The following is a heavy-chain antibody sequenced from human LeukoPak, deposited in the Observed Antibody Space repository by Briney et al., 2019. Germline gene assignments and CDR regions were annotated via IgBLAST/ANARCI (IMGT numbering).Heavy chain of an antibody. J-gene: IGHJ3*01. V-gene: IGHV1-8*03. CDR3: ARVRYDYVWGSPPAFDL. D-gene: IGHD3-16*01. CDR1: ENTFTDYD. Sequence: ASVKVSCKTSENTFTDYDINWVRQATGQGLEWMGWMNFNSGKTGYVQRFQGRVTITRNTSISTAYMGLSSLRSEDTAVYYCARVRYDYVWGSPPAFDLWGQGTMVTVSS. CDR2: MNFNSGKT.